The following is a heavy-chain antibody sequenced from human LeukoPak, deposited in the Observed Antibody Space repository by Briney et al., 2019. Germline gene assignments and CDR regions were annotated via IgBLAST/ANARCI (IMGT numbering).Heavy chain of an antibody. CDR3: ASWAGYCSSNNCYATSLDY. Sequence: ASVKVSCKASGYTFSNYGISWVRQAPGQGLEWIGWISAYNVNTNFAQKLQGRVTMTTDTSTNTAYMELRSLRSDDTAVYYCASWAGYCSSNNCYATSLDYWGQGTLVTVSA. CDR2: ISAYNVNT. CDR1: GYTFSNYG. J-gene: IGHJ4*02. D-gene: IGHD2-2*01. V-gene: IGHV1-18*01.